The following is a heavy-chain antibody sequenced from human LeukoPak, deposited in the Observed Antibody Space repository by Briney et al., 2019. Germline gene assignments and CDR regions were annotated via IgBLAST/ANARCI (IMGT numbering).Heavy chain of an antibody. Sequence: SETLSLTCTVSGGSISSYYWSWIRQPPGKGLEWIGYIYYSGSTNYNPSLKSRVTISVDTSKNQFSLKLSSVTAADTAVYYCAVGSYTYRGHAFDIWGQGTMVTVSS. V-gene: IGHV4-59*01. CDR3: AVGSYTYRGHAFDI. D-gene: IGHD1-26*01. CDR2: IYYSGST. J-gene: IGHJ3*02. CDR1: GGSISSYY.